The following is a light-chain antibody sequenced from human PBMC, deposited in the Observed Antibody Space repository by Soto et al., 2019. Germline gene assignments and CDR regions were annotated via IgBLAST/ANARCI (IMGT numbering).Light chain of an antibody. Sequence: VLTQSPGTLSLSPGERATLSCRASQTVTSNFLAWYQEKPGQAPRLLIYGASSRATGIPDRFSGSGSGTDFTLTISRLEPEDFAVYYCQQYGSSPLFTFGPGTKVDI. CDR2: GAS. CDR1: QTVTSNF. CDR3: QQYGSSPLFT. J-gene: IGKJ3*01. V-gene: IGKV3-20*01.